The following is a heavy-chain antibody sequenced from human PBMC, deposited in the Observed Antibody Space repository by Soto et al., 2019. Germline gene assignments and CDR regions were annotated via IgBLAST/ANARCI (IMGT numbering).Heavy chain of an antibody. V-gene: IGHV3-21*01. CDR1: GFPFSIYS. J-gene: IGHJ4*02. CDR2: ISISSSDI. D-gene: IGHD3-3*01. Sequence: GGSLRLSCAASGFPFSIYSMNLVRQAPGKGLEWVSSISISSSDIYYADSVKGRFTISRDNAKNSLYLQMNSLRAEDTAVYYCARDRFEMARHDDLDYWRKVGXVPVSS. CDR3: ARDRFEMARHDDLDY.